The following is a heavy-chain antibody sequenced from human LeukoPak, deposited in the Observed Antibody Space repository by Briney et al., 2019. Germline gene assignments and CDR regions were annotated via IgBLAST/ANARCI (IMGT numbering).Heavy chain of an antibody. V-gene: IGHV3-15*01. CDR3: TTHDPINRL. Sequence: GRSLRLSCAASGFTFSNAWMSWVRQAPGKGLEWVGRIKNKADGGTTDYAAPVKGRFTISRDDSKNTLYLQMNSLKAEDTAMYYCTTHDPINRLWGQGTLVTVSS. CDR2: IKNKADGGTT. CDR1: GFTFSNAW. D-gene: IGHD1-1*01. J-gene: IGHJ4*02.